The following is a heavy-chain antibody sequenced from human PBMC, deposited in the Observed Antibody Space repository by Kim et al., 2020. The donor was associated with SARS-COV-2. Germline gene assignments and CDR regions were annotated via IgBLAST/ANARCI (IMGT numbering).Heavy chain of an antibody. J-gene: IGHJ4*02. D-gene: IGHD6-13*01. V-gene: IGHV3-49*02. CDR3: TRPYSSSWGGVDY. Sequence: AASVKGRFTISRDDSKSIAYLQMNSLKNEDTAVYYCTRPYSSSWGGVDYWGQGTLVTVSS.